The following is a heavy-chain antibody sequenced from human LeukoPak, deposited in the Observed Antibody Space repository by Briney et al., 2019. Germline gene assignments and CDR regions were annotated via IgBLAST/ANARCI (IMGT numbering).Heavy chain of an antibody. D-gene: IGHD6-13*01. J-gene: IGHJ5*02. CDR1: GFTFSSYA. CDR3: ANDKWGSSSWYGDNWFDP. V-gene: IGHV3-23*01. CDR2: ISGSGGRT. Sequence: PGGSLRLSCAASGFTFSSYAMSWVRQAPGKGLEWVSGISGSGGRTHYADSVKGRFTISRDNSKSTLYLQMNSLRAEDTAVYYCANDKWGSSSWYGDNWFDPWGQGTLVTVSS.